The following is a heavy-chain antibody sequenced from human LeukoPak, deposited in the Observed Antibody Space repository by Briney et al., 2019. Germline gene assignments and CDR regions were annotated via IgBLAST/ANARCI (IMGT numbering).Heavy chain of an antibody. Sequence: GESLKISCKGSGYSFTSYWIGWVRQMPGKGLEWMGIIYPGDSDTRYSPSFQGQVTISADKSISTAYLQWSSLKASDTAMYYCARGPSTIFGHYYYYMDVWGKGTTVTVSS. CDR3: ARGPSTIFGHYYYYMDV. D-gene: IGHD3-3*01. CDR1: GYSFTSYW. V-gene: IGHV5-51*01. J-gene: IGHJ6*03. CDR2: IYPGDSDT.